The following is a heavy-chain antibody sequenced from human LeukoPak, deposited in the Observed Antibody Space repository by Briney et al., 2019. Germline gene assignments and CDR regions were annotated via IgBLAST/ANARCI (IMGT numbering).Heavy chain of an antibody. J-gene: IGHJ4*02. CDR3: ARGRYYGSGSYPVDY. V-gene: IGHV4-59*12. D-gene: IGHD3-10*01. Sequence: PSETLSLTCTVSGGSISSYYWSWIRQPPGKGLEWIGYIYYSGSTNYNPSLKSRVTISVDTSKNQFSLKLSSVTAADTAVYYCARGRYYGSGSYPVDYWGQGTLVTVSS. CDR2: IYYSGST. CDR1: GGSISSYY.